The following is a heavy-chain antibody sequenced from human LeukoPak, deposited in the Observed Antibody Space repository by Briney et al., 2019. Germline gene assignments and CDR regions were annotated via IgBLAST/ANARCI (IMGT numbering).Heavy chain of an antibody. CDR2: IIPIFGTA. J-gene: IGHJ4*02. Sequence: WASVKVSCKASGGTFSSYAISWVRQAPGQGLEWMGRIIPIFGTANYAQKFQGRVTITPDESTSTAYMELSSVRSEDTAVYYCAREDMITFGGVIDWGQGTLVTVSS. V-gene: IGHV1-69*15. D-gene: IGHD3-16*02. CDR1: GGTFSSYA. CDR3: AREDMITFGGVID.